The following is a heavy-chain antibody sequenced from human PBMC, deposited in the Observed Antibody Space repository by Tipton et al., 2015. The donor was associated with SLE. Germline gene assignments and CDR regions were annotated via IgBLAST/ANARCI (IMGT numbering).Heavy chain of an antibody. Sequence: GSLRLSCAASGFTFSSYAMSWVRQAPGKGLEWVSAISGSGRSTYYADSVKGRFTISRDNSKNTLYLQMNSLRIEDTAVYYCARDPELGFYYFDYWGQGTLVAVSS. CDR2: ISGSGRST. J-gene: IGHJ4*02. V-gene: IGHV3-23*01. CDR1: GFTFSSYA. D-gene: IGHD3-3*01. CDR3: ARDPELGFYYFDY.